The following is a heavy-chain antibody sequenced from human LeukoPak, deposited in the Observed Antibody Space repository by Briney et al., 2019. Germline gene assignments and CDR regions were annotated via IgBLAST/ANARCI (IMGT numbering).Heavy chain of an antibody. J-gene: IGHJ4*02. CDR1: GYTITGYY. V-gene: IGHV1-2*02. D-gene: IGHD6-19*01. Sequence: ASVKVSCKASGYTITGYYIHWVRQAPGQGLEWMGWIDPPSGATNYAQKFQDTVTMTRDTSIGTAYMEVRRLKSDDTAVYYCARSGFSTGFYMDFWGQGTLVPVSS. CDR3: ARSGFSTGFYMDF. CDR2: IDPPSGAT.